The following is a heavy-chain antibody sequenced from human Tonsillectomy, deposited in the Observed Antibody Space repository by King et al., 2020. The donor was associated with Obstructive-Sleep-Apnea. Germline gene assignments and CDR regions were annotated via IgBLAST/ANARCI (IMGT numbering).Heavy chain of an antibody. J-gene: IGHJ4*02. D-gene: IGHD2-21*01. Sequence: QLQESGPGLVKPSETLSLTCTVSGDSISTSYYWTWVRQPPGKGLEGIGTIYYSGTTYYNPSLKSRVTISVDTSNNQFSLNLNSVTAADTAVYYCARGPSLGEENDYWGQGTLVTVSS. V-gene: IGHV4-39*07. CDR2: IYYSGTT. CDR3: ARGPSLGEENDY. CDR1: GDSISTSYY.